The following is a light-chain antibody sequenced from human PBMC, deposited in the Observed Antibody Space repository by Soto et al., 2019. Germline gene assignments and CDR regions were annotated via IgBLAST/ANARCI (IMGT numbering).Light chain of an antibody. CDR1: QDIKND. J-gene: IGKJ1*01. V-gene: IGKV1-17*01. CDR3: LQDYDYPRT. Sequence: DIQMTQSPSSLSASVGDRVTITCRASQDIKNDLGWYQQKPGKAPERLIYVASSFQSGVPSRFSGSGSGTEFTLTISSLQPEDFATYYCLQDYDYPRTFGQGTKVDIK. CDR2: VAS.